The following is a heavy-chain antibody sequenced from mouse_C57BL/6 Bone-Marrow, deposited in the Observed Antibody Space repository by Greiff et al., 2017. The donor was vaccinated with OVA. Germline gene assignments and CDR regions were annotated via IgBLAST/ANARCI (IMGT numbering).Heavy chain of an antibody. Sequence: EVQLQQSVAELVRPGASVKLSCTASGFNIKNTYMHWVKQRPEQGLEWIGWIDPANDNTKYAPKFQGKATMTAEPSSNTAYLQLSSLSSEDTAVYCCARGNFGSSFYAMDYWGQGTSVTVSS. CDR3: ARGNFGSSFYAMDY. J-gene: IGHJ4*01. CDR1: GFNIKNTY. D-gene: IGHD1-1*01. CDR2: IDPANDNT. V-gene: IGHV14-3*01.